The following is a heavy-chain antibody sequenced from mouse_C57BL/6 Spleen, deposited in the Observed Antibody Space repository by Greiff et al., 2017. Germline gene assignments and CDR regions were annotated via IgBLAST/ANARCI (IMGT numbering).Heavy chain of an antibody. CDR1: GYTFTDYS. D-gene: IGHD2-2*01. J-gene: IGHJ4*01. CDR3: ARKGLRRAMDY. V-gene: IGHV1-78*01. Sequence: QVQLQQSDAELVKPGASVKISCKASGYTFTDYSIHWMKQRPEQGLEWIGYIYPRDGSTKYNEKFKGKATLTADKSSSTAYMQLNSLTSEDAAGYFCARKGLRRAMDYWGQGTSVTVSS. CDR2: IYPRDGST.